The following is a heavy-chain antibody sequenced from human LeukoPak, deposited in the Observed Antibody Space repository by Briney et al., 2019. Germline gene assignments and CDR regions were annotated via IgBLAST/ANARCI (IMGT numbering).Heavy chain of an antibody. Sequence: GASVKVSCKASGYTFTSYYMHWVRQAPGQGLEWMGIINPSGGSTSYAQKFQGRVTMTRDTSTSTVYMELSSLRSEDTAVYYCARGGGWYYDILTGYIDAFDIWRQGTMVTVSS. V-gene: IGHV1-46*01. CDR2: INPSGGST. CDR1: GYTFTSYY. D-gene: IGHD3-9*01. J-gene: IGHJ3*02. CDR3: ARGGGWYYDILTGYIDAFDI.